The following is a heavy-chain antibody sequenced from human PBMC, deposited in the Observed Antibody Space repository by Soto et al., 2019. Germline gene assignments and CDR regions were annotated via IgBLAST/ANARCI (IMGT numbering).Heavy chain of an antibody. CDR1: GGSFNGYY. V-gene: IGHV4-34*01. CDR3: ARGAIAAAGTAGYFQH. D-gene: IGHD6-13*01. J-gene: IGHJ1*01. Sequence: QVQLQQWGAGLLKPSETLSLTCAVYGGSFNGYYWSWIRQPPGKGLEWIGEINHSVSTNYNPSLKSRVTISVDTSKNQFSLKVSSVTAADTAVYYCARGAIAAAGTAGYFQHWGQGTPVTVSS. CDR2: INHSVST.